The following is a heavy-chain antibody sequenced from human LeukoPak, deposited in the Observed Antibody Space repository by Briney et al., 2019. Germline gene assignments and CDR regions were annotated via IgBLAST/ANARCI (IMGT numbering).Heavy chain of an antibody. CDR2: IYYSGST. CDR3: VRGDYASGWYFFDY. CDR1: GGSISSYY. J-gene: IGHJ4*02. V-gene: IGHV4-59*12. D-gene: IGHD6-19*01. Sequence: SETLSLTCTVSGGSISSYYWSWIRQPPGKGLEWIGNIYYSGSTYYNPSLKSRVTISVDTSKNQFSLKLSSVTAADTAVYYCVRGDYASGWYFFDYWGQGTLVTVSS.